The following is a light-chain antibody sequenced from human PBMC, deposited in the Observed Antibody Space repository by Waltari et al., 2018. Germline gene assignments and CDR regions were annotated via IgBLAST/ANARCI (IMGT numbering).Light chain of an antibody. CDR3: MQGRQPPLA. CDR1: QSLLHSNGYNY. J-gene: IGKJ4*01. CDR2: LGS. Sequence: DIVMTQSPLSLPVTPGEPASISCRSSQSLLHSNGYNYLDWYLQKPGQSPQLLIYLGSNRAAGAPDSLSGSGEDKDFTLKNSRVEAKDFETIYCMQGRQPPLASGGGTKVKIK. V-gene: IGKV2-28*01.